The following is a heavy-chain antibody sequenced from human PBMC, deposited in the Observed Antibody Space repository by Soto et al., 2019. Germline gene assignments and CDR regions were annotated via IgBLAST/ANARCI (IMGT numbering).Heavy chain of an antibody. CDR2: IYYSGTT. Sequence: SETLSLTCNVFGGTITSSSQYWGWIRQPPGKGLEWIGSIYYSGTTSYNPSLKSRVTISVDASQNQFSLQLRSVTVADTAVYYCARHVDGSGSYNYYDMDVWGQGITVTV. D-gene: IGHD3-10*01. CDR1: GGTITSSSQY. V-gene: IGHV4-39*01. J-gene: IGHJ6*02. CDR3: ARHVDGSGSYNYYDMDV.